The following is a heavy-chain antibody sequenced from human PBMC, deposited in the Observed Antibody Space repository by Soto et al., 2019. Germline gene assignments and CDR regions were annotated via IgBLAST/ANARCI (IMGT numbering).Heavy chain of an antibody. CDR3: ARGFGTAMVLYYFDY. CDR1: GYTFASYY. Sequence: QVQLVQSGAEVKKPGASVKVSCKASGYTFASYYIHWVRQAPGQGLEWMGMINPSGGTTRYAQKFQGRVTMTRDTSTSTVYMELSSLTSEDTAVYYCARGFGTAMVLYYFDYWGQGTLVTVSS. V-gene: IGHV1-46*01. D-gene: IGHD5-18*01. CDR2: INPSGGTT. J-gene: IGHJ4*02.